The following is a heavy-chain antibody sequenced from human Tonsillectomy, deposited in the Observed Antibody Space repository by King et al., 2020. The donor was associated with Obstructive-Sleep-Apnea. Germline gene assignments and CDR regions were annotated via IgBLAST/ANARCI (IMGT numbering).Heavy chain of an antibody. CDR2: IYHSGST. D-gene: IGHD3-9*01. CDR3: ARVYFDGDYFSGMDV. CDR1: GYSISSGYY. V-gene: IGHV4-38-2*02. Sequence: VQLQESGPGLVKPSETLSLTCTVSGYSISSGYYWGWIRQPPGKGLEWIGSIYHSGSTYYNPSLKSRVTISVDTSKNQFSPKLSSVTAADTAVYYCARVYFDGDYFSGMDVWGQGTTVTVSS. J-gene: IGHJ6*02.